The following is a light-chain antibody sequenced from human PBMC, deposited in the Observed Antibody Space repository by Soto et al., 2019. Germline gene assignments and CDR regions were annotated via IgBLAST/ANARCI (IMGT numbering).Light chain of an antibody. V-gene: IGLV2-14*01. CDR3: NLFVRRHFVYV. J-gene: IGLJ1*01. CDR2: DVR. CDR1: TSDIGSYDY. Sequence: QSALTQPASVSGSPGQSITISCTGTTSDIGSYDYVSWYQQYPGKAPKLMIYDVRNRASGVFNRFSGSKSGDTASITISGLQAEDEADYYCNLFVRRHFVYVFGTGTKLNVL.